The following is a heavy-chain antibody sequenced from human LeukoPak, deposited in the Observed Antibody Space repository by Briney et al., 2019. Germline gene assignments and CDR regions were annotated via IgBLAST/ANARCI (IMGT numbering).Heavy chain of an antibody. Sequence: SETLSLTCAVYGGSFSDYYWSSIRQPPGKGLEWIGEINHSGSTNYNPSLKSRVTISVDTSKNQFSLKLSSVTAADTAVYYCARDGDSSGYEDAFDIWGQGTMVTVSS. CDR1: GGSFSDYY. D-gene: IGHD3-22*01. CDR2: INHSGST. V-gene: IGHV4-34*01. CDR3: ARDGDSSGYEDAFDI. J-gene: IGHJ3*02.